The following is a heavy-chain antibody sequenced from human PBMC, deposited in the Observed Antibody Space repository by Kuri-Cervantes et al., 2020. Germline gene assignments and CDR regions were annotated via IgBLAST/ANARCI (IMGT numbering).Heavy chain of an antibody. Sequence: GESLKISCAASGFTFSSYSMNWVRQAPGKGLEWVSSISSSSSYIYYADSVKGRFTISRDNAKNSLYLQMNSLRAEDTAVYYCARGGLYYYDSSGPAGWFGPWGQGTLVTVSS. CDR2: ISSSSSYI. CDR1: GFTFSSYS. CDR3: ARGGLYYYDSSGPAGWFGP. J-gene: IGHJ5*02. D-gene: IGHD3-22*01. V-gene: IGHV3-21*01.